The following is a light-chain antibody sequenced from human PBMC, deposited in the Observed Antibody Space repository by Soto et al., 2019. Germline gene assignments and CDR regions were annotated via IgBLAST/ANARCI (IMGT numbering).Light chain of an antibody. J-gene: IGLJ1*01. V-gene: IGLV1-44*01. Sequence: QSVLTQPPSASGTPGQRVMISCSGGSSNIGRNPVNWYQKFPGTAPKLLISLNTQRPSGVPDRFSGPKSGTSASLAISGLRSEDEADYYCAPWDDNPYVLGSRTKV. CDR2: LNT. CDR1: SSNIGRNP. CDR3: APWDDNPYV.